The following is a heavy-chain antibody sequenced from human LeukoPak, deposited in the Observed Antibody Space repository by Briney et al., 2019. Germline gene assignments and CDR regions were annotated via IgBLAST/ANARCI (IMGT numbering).Heavy chain of an antibody. Sequence: PGGSLRLSCAASGFTFTTYWMGWVRQAPGKGLEWVANIKRDGSEQYYVDSVKGRFTISRDNAKNSLSLQMNSLRAEDTAVYYCARPLMYYYGSETYFWFDPWGQGTLVTVSS. CDR3: ARPLMYYYGSETYFWFDP. CDR1: GFTFTTYW. D-gene: IGHD3-10*01. V-gene: IGHV3-7*01. J-gene: IGHJ5*02. CDR2: IKRDGSEQ.